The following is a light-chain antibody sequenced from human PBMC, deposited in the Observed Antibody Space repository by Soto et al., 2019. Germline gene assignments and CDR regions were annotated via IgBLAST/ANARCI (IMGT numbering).Light chain of an antibody. CDR2: GAS. J-gene: IGKJ2*01. V-gene: IGKV3-20*01. CDR3: QQYGSSPPRYT. Sequence: EIVLTQSPGTLSLSPGERATLTCRASQSVSSSYLAWYQQEPGQAPRLLIYGASSRATGIPDRFSGSGSGTGFTLTISRLEPEDFAVYYCQQYGSSPPRYTFGQGTKLEIK. CDR1: QSVSSSY.